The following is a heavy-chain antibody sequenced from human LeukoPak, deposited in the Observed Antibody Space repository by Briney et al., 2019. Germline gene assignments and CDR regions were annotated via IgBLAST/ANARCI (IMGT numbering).Heavy chain of an antibody. Sequence: GGSLRLSCAASGFTVSSNYMSWVRQAPGKGLEWVSVIYSGGSTYYADSVKGRFTISRDNSKNTLYLQMNSLRAEDTAVYYCASPTVVTPEAFDIWGQGTMVTASS. CDR2: IYSGGST. CDR3: ASPTVVTPEAFDI. D-gene: IGHD4-23*01. J-gene: IGHJ3*02. CDR1: GFTVSSNY. V-gene: IGHV3-53*01.